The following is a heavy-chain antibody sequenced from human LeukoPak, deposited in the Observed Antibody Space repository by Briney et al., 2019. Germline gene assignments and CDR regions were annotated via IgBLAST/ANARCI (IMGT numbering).Heavy chain of an antibody. Sequence: GGSLRLSCAASGFTFSSYWMHWVRHAPGKGLVCLSRINSDGSSTIYAVCVKGRFTIYRDNAKNTLYLQMNSLRAEDTAVYYCARDRGTVIGAFDIWGQGTMVTVSS. D-gene: IGHD4-17*01. CDR2: INSDGSST. CDR1: GFTFSSYW. CDR3: ARDRGTVIGAFDI. V-gene: IGHV3-74*01. J-gene: IGHJ3*02.